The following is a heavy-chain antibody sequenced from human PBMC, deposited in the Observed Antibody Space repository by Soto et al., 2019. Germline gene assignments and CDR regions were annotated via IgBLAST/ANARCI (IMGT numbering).Heavy chain of an antibody. CDR1: GFTFSGYA. CDR3: TTDPPVEMATITGDY. D-gene: IGHD5-12*01. J-gene: IGHJ4*02. CDR2: ISGSGGST. V-gene: IGHV3-23*01. Sequence: GGSLRLSCAASGFTFSGYAMRWVRQAPGKGLEWVSAISGSGGSTYYADSVKGRFTISRDNSKNTLYLQMNSLRAEDTAVYYCTTDPPVEMATITGDYWGQGTLVTVSS.